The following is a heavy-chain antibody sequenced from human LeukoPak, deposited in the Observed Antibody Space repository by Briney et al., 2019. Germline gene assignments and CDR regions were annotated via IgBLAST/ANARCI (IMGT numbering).Heavy chain of an antibody. J-gene: IGHJ4*02. CDR3: AKLYTSRWYNDY. CDR2: IWHDGSDR. Sequence: GGSLRLSCAASGFTFSSYGMHWVRQAPGKGLEWVAVIWHDGSDRYYADSVQGRFTISRDNSKNTLYLQMNSLRAEDTAVYYCAKLYTSRWYNDYWGQGTLVTVSS. CDR1: GFTFSSYG. V-gene: IGHV3-33*06. D-gene: IGHD6-13*01.